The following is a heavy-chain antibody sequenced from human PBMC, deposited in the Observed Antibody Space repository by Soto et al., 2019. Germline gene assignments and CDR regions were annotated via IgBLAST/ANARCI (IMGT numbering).Heavy chain of an antibody. J-gene: IGHJ6*02. CDR2: IIPMLNIV. CDR3: ATATESTPGGRFNV. CDR1: GDSFNDYA. V-gene: IGHV1-69*01. Sequence: GKLEQSETELRKPGSSVKLSCKTSGDSFNDYAISWVRRPPGKGLEWMGGIIPMLNIVRSAEKFQGRVTISASDSTGTAYLEVTRLRSDDTDTYYCATATESTPGGRFNVWGLGTTVSVSS. D-gene: IGHD3-16*01.